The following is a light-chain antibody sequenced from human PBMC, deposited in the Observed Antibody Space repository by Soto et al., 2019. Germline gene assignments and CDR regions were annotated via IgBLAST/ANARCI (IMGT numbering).Light chain of an antibody. CDR1: QSVSSN. CDR2: GAS. Sequence: EIVMTQSPATLSVSPGERATLSCRASQSVSSNLAWYQQKPGQVPRLLIYGASTRATGVPARFSGSGSGTEFTLTISSLQSEDFAVYYCQQYYAWRTFGQGTKVEIK. V-gene: IGKV3-15*01. CDR3: QQYYAWRT. J-gene: IGKJ1*01.